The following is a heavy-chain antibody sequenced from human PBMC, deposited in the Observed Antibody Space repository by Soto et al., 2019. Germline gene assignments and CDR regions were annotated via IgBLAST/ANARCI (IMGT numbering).Heavy chain of an antibody. D-gene: IGHD6-13*01. CDR2: IYYSGSS. J-gene: IGHJ4*02. CDR3: ARHSSSWPIFDY. V-gene: IGHV4-59*08. CDR1: GGSIGNSY. Sequence: SGTLSLTCTVSGGSIGNSYWSWIWQSPGKGLEWIGYIYYSGSSNYNPSLKSRVSISVDTSKNQFSLKLSSVTAADTAVYYCARHSSSWPIFDYWGQGTLVTVSS.